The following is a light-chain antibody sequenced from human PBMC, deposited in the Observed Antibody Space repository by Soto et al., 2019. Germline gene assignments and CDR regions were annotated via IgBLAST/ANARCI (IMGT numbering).Light chain of an antibody. Sequence: QLVLTQSPSASASLGASVKLTCTLSSGHSSYAIAWHQQQPEKGPRYLMKLNSDGSHSKGDGIPDRFSGSSSGADRYLTISSRQSEDEADYYCQTWGTGIRVFGGGTKLTVL. CDR3: QTWGTGIRV. J-gene: IGLJ2*01. CDR1: SGHSSYA. CDR2: LNSDGSH. V-gene: IGLV4-69*01.